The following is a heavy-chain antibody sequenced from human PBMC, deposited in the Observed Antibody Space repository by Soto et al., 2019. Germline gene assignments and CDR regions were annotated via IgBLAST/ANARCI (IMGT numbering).Heavy chain of an antibody. D-gene: IGHD3-22*01. Sequence: ASVKVSCKASGYTFTSYDINWVRQATGQGLEWMGWMNPNSGNTGYAQKFQGRVTMTRDTSATTVYMELSSLTSEDTAVYYCTRRPPSSGHPGLYAFDIWGQGTTVTVSS. CDR3: TRRPPSSGHPGLYAFDI. V-gene: IGHV1-8*01. J-gene: IGHJ3*02. CDR2: MNPNSGNT. CDR1: GYTFTSYD.